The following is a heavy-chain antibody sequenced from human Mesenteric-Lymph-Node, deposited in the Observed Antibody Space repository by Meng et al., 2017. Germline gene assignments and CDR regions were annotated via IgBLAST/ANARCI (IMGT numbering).Heavy chain of an antibody. J-gene: IGHJ4*02. CDR3: ARGRITMVRGSIDY. CDR2: IYYSGST. Sequence: SETLSLTCTVSGGSISSGGYYWSWIRQHPGKGLEWIGYIYYSGSTYYNPSLKSRVTISVDTSKNQFSLKLSSVTAADTAVYYCARGRITMVRGSIDYWGQGTLVTVSS. CDR1: GGSISSGGYY. D-gene: IGHD3-10*01. V-gene: IGHV4-31*03.